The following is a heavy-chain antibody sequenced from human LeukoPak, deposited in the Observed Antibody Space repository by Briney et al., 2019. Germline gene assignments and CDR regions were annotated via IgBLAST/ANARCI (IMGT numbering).Heavy chain of an antibody. D-gene: IGHD2-15*01. CDR1: GGSISSSSYY. CDR3: ASDAPGLLGY. Sequence: PSETLSLTCTVSGGSISSSSYYWGWIRQPPGKGLEWIGSIYYSGSTYYNPSLKSRVTISVDTSKNQFSLKLSSVTAADTAMYYCASDAPGLLGYWGQGTLVTVSS. CDR2: IYYSGST. V-gene: IGHV4-39*07. J-gene: IGHJ4*02.